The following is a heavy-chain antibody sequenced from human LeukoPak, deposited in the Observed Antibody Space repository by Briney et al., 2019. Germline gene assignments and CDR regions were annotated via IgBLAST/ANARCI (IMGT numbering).Heavy chain of an antibody. CDR3: ARPNGDYYNWFDP. J-gene: IGHJ5*02. Sequence: ASVKVSCKASGYTFTNYAINWVRQAPGQGLEWMGCINPNSGDTNYPQKFQDRVTLSRDTSISTAYMELTDLRSDDTAMYYCARPNGDYYNWFDPWGQGTLVTVSS. D-gene: IGHD2-21*02. CDR1: GYTFTNYA. CDR2: INPNSGDT. V-gene: IGHV1-2*02.